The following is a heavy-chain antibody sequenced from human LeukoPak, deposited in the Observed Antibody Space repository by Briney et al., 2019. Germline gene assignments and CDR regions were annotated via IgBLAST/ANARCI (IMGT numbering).Heavy chain of an antibody. D-gene: IGHD3-3*01. J-gene: IGHJ5*02. CDR1: GFTFSSYG. CDR2: IWYDGSNK. CDR3: AREEKRITIFGVVIQNWFDP. V-gene: IGHV3-33*01. Sequence: SGGSLRLSCAASGFTFSSYGMHWVRQAPGKGLEWVAVIWYDGSNKYYADSVKGRFTISRDNSKNTLYLQMNSPRSDDTAVYYCAREEKRITIFGVVIQNWFDPWGQGTLVTVSS.